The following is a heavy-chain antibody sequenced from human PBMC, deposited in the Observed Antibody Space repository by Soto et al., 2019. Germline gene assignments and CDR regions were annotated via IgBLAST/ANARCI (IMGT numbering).Heavy chain of an antibody. D-gene: IGHD6-19*01. J-gene: IGHJ5*02. Sequence: APMKVPCKASGYTFPSYGISWVRPAPGQGLEWMGWINSYNGNTNYAQKLQGRVTMTTDTSTSTAYMELRSLRSDDTAVYYCAREPVAGIWFDPWGQGTLVTVSS. CDR2: INSYNGNT. V-gene: IGHV1-18*01. CDR1: GYTFPSYG. CDR3: AREPVAGIWFDP.